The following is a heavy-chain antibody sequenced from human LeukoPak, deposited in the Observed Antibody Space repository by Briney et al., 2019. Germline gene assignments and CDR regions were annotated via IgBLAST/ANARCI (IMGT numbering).Heavy chain of an antibody. CDR2: IRYDGSNK. CDR3: ANTGITIFGVVLDLDY. V-gene: IGHV3-30*02. D-gene: IGHD3-3*01. J-gene: IGHJ4*02. Sequence: PGGSLRLSCAASGFTFSSYGMHWVRQAPGKGLEWVASIRYDGSNKYYADSVKGRFTISRDNSKNTLYLQMNSLRAEDTAVYYCANTGITIFGVVLDLDYWGQGTLVTVSS. CDR1: GFTFSSYG.